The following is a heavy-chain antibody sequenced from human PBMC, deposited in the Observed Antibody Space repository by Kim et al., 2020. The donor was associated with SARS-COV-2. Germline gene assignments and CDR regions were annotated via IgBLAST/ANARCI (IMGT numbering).Heavy chain of an antibody. CDR1: GGSFSGYH. J-gene: IGHJ6*02. CDR3: ARGRAGVVPSPILGIGPHYDYYAMDV. Sequence: SETLSLTCAVYGGSFSGYHWSLIRQPPGKGLEWIGEIKYSGSTNYNPSLKSRVTMSVDTSKSQFSLKLRSVTAADTAVYYCARGRAGVVPSPILGIGPHYDYYAMDVWGQGTTVTVSS. D-gene: IGHD2-2*02. CDR2: IKYSGST. V-gene: IGHV4-34*01.